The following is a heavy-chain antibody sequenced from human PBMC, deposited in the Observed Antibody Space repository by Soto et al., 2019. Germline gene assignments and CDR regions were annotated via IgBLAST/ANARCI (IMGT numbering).Heavy chain of an antibody. V-gene: IGHV3-21*01. Sequence: EVQLVESGGGLVKPGGSMRLSCAASGFTFSSYSMNWVRQAPGKGLEWVSSISSSSSYIYYADSVKGRFTISRDNAKNSLYLQMNSLRAEDTAVYYCATMTTVTSDYWGQGTLVTVSS. CDR2: ISSSSSYI. CDR1: GFTFSSYS. J-gene: IGHJ4*02. CDR3: ATMTTVTSDY. D-gene: IGHD4-4*01.